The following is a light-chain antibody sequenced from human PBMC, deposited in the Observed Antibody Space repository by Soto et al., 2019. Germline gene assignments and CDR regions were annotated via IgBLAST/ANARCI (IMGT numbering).Light chain of an antibody. V-gene: IGKV3-11*01. CDR3: QVRDVWPS. CDR2: DAS. J-gene: IGKJ1*01. CDR1: QSVSTS. Sequence: IVLTQSPVTLALSPGESAVLSCRASQSVSTSLAWYQHKPGQAPRLFIYDASKRAPGIPARFTGSGSGTDFTLTISSLEPEDIAVYYCQVRDVWPSFGQGTTVEIK.